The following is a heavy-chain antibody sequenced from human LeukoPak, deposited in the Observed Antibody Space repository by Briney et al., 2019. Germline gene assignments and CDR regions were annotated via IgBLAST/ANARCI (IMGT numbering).Heavy chain of an antibody. J-gene: IGHJ5*02. Sequence: GGSLRLSCAASGFTFSNAWMSWVRQAPGKGLEWVGRIKSKTDGGTTDCAAPVKGRFTISRDDSKNTLYLQMNSLKTEDTAVYYCTTDGAYNWNDVAWFDPWGQGTLVTVSS. V-gene: IGHV3-15*01. CDR3: TTDGAYNWNDVAWFDP. D-gene: IGHD1-1*01. CDR2: IKSKTDGGTT. CDR1: GFTFSNAW.